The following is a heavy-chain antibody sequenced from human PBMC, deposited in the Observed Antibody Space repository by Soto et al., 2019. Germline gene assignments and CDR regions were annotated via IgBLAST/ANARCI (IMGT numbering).Heavy chain of an antibody. CDR2: MNPNSGNT. Sequence: ASVKVSCKASGYTFTSYDINWVRQATGQGLEWMGWMNPNSGNTGYAQKFQGRVTMTRNTSISTAYMELSSLRSEDTAVYYCARASDSSSSYYYYMDGWGKGTTVTVSS. CDR3: ARASDSSSSYYYYMDG. D-gene: IGHD6-6*01. V-gene: IGHV1-8*01. J-gene: IGHJ6*03. CDR1: GYTFTSYD.